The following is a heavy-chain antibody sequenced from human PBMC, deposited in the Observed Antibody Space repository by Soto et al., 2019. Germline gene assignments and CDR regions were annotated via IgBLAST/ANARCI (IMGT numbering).Heavy chain of an antibody. CDR2: INPSGGST. V-gene: IGHV1-46*03. J-gene: IGHJ3*02. CDR3: ARGHCSSTSCYGLDAFDI. CDR1: GYTFTSYY. Sequence: QVQLVQSGAEVKKPGASVKVSCKASGYTFTSYYIHWVRQAPGQGLEWVGIINPSGGSTSYAQKFQGRVTMTRDTSTSTLYMELSSLRSEDTAVYYCARGHCSSTSCYGLDAFDIWGQGTMVTVSS. D-gene: IGHD2-2*01.